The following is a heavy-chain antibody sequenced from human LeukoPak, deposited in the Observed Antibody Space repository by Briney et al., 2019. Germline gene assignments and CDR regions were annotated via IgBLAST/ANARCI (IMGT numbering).Heavy chain of an antibody. CDR2: IRSKANSYAT. Sequence: GGSLRLSCAASGFNFSGSAMHWVRQASGKGLEWVGRIRSKANSYATAYAASVKGRFTISRDDSKNTAYLQMNSLETEDTAVYYCTRHAFGYDSSRVTDYWGQGTLVTVSS. J-gene: IGHJ4*02. CDR3: TRHAFGYDSSRVTDY. CDR1: GFNFSGSA. D-gene: IGHD5-12*01. V-gene: IGHV3-73*01.